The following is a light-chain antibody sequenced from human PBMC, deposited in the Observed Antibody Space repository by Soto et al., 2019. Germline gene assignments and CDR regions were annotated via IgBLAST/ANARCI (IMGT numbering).Light chain of an antibody. CDR1: ETIRNL. CDR2: DAF. Sequence: EIVLTQPPATLSLSPGERATLSCRARETIRNLLAWSQQRPGQAPRLLIDDAFSRAPGIPARFSGGGSGTDCTLTISSLEPEDCGGYYCQQRHNWPITVGQGTRLEIK. CDR3: QQRHNWPIT. V-gene: IGKV3-11*01. J-gene: IGKJ5*01.